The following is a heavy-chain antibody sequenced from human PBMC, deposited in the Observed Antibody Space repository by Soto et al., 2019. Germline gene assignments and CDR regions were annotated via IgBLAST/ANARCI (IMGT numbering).Heavy chain of an antibody. D-gene: IGHD3-22*01. CDR3: ARPLRDRHFYHGVAV. Sequence: QVQLVQSGAELKKPGSSVKVSCQASGGTFSKYAISWVRQDPGHGLEWQGGIIPMFGTPNYAQKFQGRVTISADESTTTAYLELSSLRSADTAVYFCARPLRDRHFYHGVAVWGQGTTVTVS. CDR2: IIPMFGTP. J-gene: IGHJ6*02. V-gene: IGHV1-69*01. CDR1: GGTFSKYA.